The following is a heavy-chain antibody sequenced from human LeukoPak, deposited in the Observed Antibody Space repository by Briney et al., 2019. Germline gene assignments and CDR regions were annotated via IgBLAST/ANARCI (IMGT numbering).Heavy chain of an antibody. CDR3: ASLAAATVDY. V-gene: IGHV3-48*03. D-gene: IGHD2-15*01. Sequence: GGSLRLSCAASGFSFSSYEMKWVRQAPGEGLEWVSYISSSGSTIYYADSVKGRFTISRDNAKNSLYLQMNSLRAEDTAVYYCASLAAATVDYWGQGTLVTVSS. J-gene: IGHJ4*02. CDR1: GFSFSSYE. CDR2: ISSSGSTI.